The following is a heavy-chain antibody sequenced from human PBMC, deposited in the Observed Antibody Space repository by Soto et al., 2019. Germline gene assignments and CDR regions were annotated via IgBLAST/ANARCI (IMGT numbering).Heavy chain of an antibody. V-gene: IGHV1-24*01. CDR3: ETSITICGVVIP. D-gene: IGHD3-3*01. Sequence: QVQLVQSGAEVKKPGASVKVSCKVSGYTLTELSMHWVRQAPGKGLEWMGGFDPEDGETSYAQKFQGRVNMNEDTSTDTAYMDLSSLRSEDTGVYYCETSITICGVVIPWGQGTLVTVSS. J-gene: IGHJ5*02. CDR1: GYTLTELS. CDR2: FDPEDGET.